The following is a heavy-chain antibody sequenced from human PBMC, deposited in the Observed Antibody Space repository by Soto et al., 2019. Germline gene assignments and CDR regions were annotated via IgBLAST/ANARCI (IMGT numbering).Heavy chain of an antibody. CDR2: IRSKDYLETT. CDR3: ARGYSVTYY. V-gene: IGHV3-49*03. J-gene: IGHJ4*02. Sequence: PGGSLRLSCTASGFTFADYAVSWFRQAPGKGLEWVGFIRSKDYLETTRYAASVRGRFTISRDDSNNIAYLQMNSLKTEDTALYYCARGYSVTYYWGQGTLVTVSS. D-gene: IGHD2-21*01. CDR1: GFTFADYA.